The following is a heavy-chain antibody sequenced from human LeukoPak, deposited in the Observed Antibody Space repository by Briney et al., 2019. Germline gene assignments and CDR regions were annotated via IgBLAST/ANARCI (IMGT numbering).Heavy chain of an antibody. CDR3: ARDREVYDIDDYYYYYMDV. Sequence: SETLSLTCTVSGGSMSSYYWGWIRQPAGKGLEWIGRIYTSGSTTYNPSLKSRVTISVDTPKNQFSLKLSAVTAADTAVYYCARDREVYDIDDYYYYYMDVWGKGTTVTVSS. CDR2: IYTSGST. D-gene: IGHD2-8*01. V-gene: IGHV4-4*07. J-gene: IGHJ6*03. CDR1: GGSMSSYY.